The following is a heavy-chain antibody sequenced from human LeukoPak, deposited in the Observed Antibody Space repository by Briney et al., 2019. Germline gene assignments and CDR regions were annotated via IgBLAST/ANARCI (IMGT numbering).Heavy chain of an antibody. CDR2: ITSSSSYI. J-gene: IGHJ4*02. D-gene: IGHD3-10*01. V-gene: IGHV3-21*04. CDR1: GFTFSTYN. Sequence: GGSLRLSCAASGFTFSTYNMNWVRQAPGKGLEWVSSITSSSSYIYYADSVKGRFTISRDNAKNSLYLQMNSLRAEDTAVYYCAKSRGSGLFDYWGQGTLVTVAS. CDR3: AKSRGSGLFDY.